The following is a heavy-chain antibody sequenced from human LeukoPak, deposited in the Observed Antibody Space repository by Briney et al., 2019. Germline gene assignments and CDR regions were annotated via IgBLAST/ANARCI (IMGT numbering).Heavy chain of an antibody. J-gene: IGHJ4*02. Sequence: GRSLRLSCAASGFTFSSYGMHWVRQAPGKGLEWVAVISYDGSNKYYADSVKGRFTISRDNSKNTLYLQMNSLRAEDTAVYYCAKDSGSGSPVFDYFDYWGQGTLVTVSS. V-gene: IGHV3-30*18. D-gene: IGHD3-10*01. CDR3: AKDSGSGSPVFDYFDY. CDR2: ISYDGSNK. CDR1: GFTFSSYG.